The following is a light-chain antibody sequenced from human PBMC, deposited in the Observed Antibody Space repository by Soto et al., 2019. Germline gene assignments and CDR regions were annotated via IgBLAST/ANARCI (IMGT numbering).Light chain of an antibody. V-gene: IGLV2-14*01. Sequence: QSVLTQPASVSGSPGQSITISCTGTSSDVGGYNYVSWYQQHPGKAPKLMIYEVSNRPSGVSHRFSGSQSASTASLTISGLQAEDEADYYCSSFTTSYTYVFGTGTKVTVL. CDR2: EVS. J-gene: IGLJ1*01. CDR3: SSFTTSYTYV. CDR1: SSDVGGYNY.